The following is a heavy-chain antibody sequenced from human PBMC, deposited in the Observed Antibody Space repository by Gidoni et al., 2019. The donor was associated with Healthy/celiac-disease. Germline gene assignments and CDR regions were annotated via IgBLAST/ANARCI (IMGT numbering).Heavy chain of an antibody. D-gene: IGHD3-22*01. V-gene: IGHV4-61*02. J-gene: IGHJ5*02. Sequence: QVQLQESGPGLVKPSQTLSLTCTVSGGSISSGRYYWSWIRQPAGKGLEWIGRIYTSGSTNYNPSLKSRVTISVDTSKNQFSLKLSSVTAADTAVYYCARGYRRDYYDSSGYYQYHNWFDPWGQGTLVTVSS. CDR2: IYTSGST. CDR1: GGSISSGRYY. CDR3: ARGYRRDYYDSSGYYQYHNWFDP.